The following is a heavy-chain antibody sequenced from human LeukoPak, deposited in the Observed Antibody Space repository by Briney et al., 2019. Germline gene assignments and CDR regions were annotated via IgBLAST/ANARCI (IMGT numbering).Heavy chain of an antibody. CDR2: IYYSGST. CDR3: ANTLVAATRDY. D-gene: IGHD1-26*01. J-gene: IGHJ4*02. Sequence: SQTLSLTCTVSGGSISSGGHYWTWIRQHPGKGLEWIGYIYYSGSTYYNPSLKSRVTISVDTSKNQFSLKLSSVTAADTAVYYCANTLVAATRDYWGQGTLVTVSS. V-gene: IGHV4-31*03. CDR1: GGSISSGGHY.